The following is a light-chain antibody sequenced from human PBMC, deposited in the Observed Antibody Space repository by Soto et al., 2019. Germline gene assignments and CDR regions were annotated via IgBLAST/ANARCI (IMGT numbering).Light chain of an antibody. CDR2: GAS. CDR1: QSVSSY. J-gene: IGKJ1*01. Sequence: EIVLTQSPVTLSLSPGERATLSCRASQSVSSYLAWYQQKPGQAPRLLIYGASTRATGLPARFSGSGSGTDFTLTISRLEPEDFAVYYCQQYGSSPTWTFGQGTKVDIK. CDR3: QQYGSSPTWT. V-gene: IGKV3-20*01.